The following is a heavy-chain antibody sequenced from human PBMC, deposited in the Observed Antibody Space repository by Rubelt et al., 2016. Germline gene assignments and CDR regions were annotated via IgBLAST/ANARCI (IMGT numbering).Heavy chain of an antibody. Sequence: QVQLVQSGAEVKKPGASVKVSCKASGYTCTSYGISWVRQAPGQGLEWMGWISAYNGNTNYAQKLTGRVTHTTDASSRCDYMETNSPRSVDTAYCYCTYTDGYNWYDDFDIWCQGTLVTVSS. J-gene: IGHJ3*02. CDR3: TYTDGYNWYDDFDI. D-gene: IGHD5-24*01. CDR1: GYTCTSYG. CDR2: ISAYNGNT. V-gene: IGHV1-18*01.